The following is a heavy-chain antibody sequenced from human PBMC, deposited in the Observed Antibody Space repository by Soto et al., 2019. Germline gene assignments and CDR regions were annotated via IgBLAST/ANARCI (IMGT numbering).Heavy chain of an antibody. Sequence: QVQLQESGPGLVKPSQTLSLTCTVSGGSISSGGYYWSWIRQHPGKGLEWIGYIYYSGSTYYNPTRKSRVTXXVXTXXNQCSLKLSSVTAADTAVYYCAREEGGSYYYGMDVWGQGTTVTVSS. V-gene: IGHV4-31*03. CDR3: AREEGGSYYYGMDV. CDR2: IYYSGST. D-gene: IGHD1-26*01. J-gene: IGHJ6*02. CDR1: GGSISSGGYY.